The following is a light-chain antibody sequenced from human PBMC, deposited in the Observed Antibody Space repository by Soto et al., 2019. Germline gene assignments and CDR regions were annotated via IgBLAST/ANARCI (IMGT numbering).Light chain of an antibody. CDR3: QQRSNWPPWT. CDR2: DAS. CDR1: QSFSSY. V-gene: IGKV3-11*01. Sequence: EIVLTHSPATLSLSPGERATLSCRAIQSFSSYLAWYQQRPGQAPRLLIYDASNRATGIPARFSGSGSGTDFTLTISSLEPEDFAVYYCQQRSNWPPWTFGQGIKLDI. J-gene: IGKJ1*01.